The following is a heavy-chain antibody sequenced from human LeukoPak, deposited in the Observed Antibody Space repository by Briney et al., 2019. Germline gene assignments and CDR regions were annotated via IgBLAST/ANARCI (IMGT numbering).Heavy chain of an antibody. D-gene: IGHD1-26*01. Sequence: GGSLRLSCAASGFTFRDYYMAWIRQAPGKGPKWFSYISGSGNFADYADPAKGRFTISRDNAKNSLDLEMNSLRAEDTAVYYCASCVVGATCFDYSGQGTLVTASS. CDR2: ISGSGNFA. J-gene: IGHJ4*02. CDR1: GFTFRDYY. V-gene: IGHV3-11*06. CDR3: ASCVVGATCFDY.